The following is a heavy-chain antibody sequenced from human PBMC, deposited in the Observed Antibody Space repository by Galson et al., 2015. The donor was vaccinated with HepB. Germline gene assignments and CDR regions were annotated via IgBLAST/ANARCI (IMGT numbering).Heavy chain of an antibody. Sequence: SLRLSCAASGFTFSSFGMHWVRQAPGKGLEWVAVISYDGSNKHYVDSVKGRFTISRDNSNNTLYLQMNSLRPEDTAMYYCARDGQKLDGCDWFDHWGQGTLVTVSA. V-gene: IGHV3-30*06. CDR3: ARDGQKLDGCDWFDH. D-gene: IGHD3/OR15-3a*01. CDR2: ISYDGSNK. CDR1: GFTFSSFG. J-gene: IGHJ5*02.